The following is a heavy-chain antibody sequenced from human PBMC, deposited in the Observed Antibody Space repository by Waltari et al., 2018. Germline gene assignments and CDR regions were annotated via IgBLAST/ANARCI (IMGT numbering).Heavy chain of an antibody. CDR3: ARVKIRGRTDFYFYIDV. CDR1: GFTFGNNW. Sequence: EEQLVESGGGLVQPGGSLRLSCAASGFTFGNNWMPLVRQAPGKGLEWVANIKQDGSEKYYVDSVKGRFTISRDNAKNSLYLQMNSLRAEDTAVYYCARVKIRGRTDFYFYIDVWGKGTTVTVSS. V-gene: IGHV3-7*01. D-gene: IGHD3-10*01. J-gene: IGHJ6*03. CDR2: IKQDGSEK.